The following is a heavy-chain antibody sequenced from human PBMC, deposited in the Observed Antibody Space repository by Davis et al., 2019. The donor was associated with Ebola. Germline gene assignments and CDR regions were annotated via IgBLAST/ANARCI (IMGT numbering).Heavy chain of an antibody. CDR3: TRVTGYDKPIEY. D-gene: IGHD5-12*01. V-gene: IGHV3-74*03. J-gene: IGHJ4*02. CDR1: GFTVSSNY. Sequence: HTGGSLRLSCAASGFTVSSNYMSWVRQAPGKGLMWVSRINSDGSSSTREYADSVKGRFTISRDNDKNTLYLQMNSLRADDTGIYYCTRVTGYDKPIEYWGQGTLVTVSS. CDR2: INSDGSSS.